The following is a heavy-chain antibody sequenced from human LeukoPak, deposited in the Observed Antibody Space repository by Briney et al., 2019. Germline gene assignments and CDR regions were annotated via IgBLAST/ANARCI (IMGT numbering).Heavy chain of an antibody. CDR2: INPNSGGT. V-gene: IGHV1-2*02. CDR3: ARGDYDILTYWDY. Sequence: ASVKVSCKASGYTFSGYYMHWVRQAPGQGLEWMGWINPNSGGTNYAQKFQGRVTMTRDMSTSTAYMELRSLRSDDTAVYYCARGDYDILTYWDYWGQGTLVTVSS. CDR1: GYTFSGYY. J-gene: IGHJ4*02. D-gene: IGHD3-9*01.